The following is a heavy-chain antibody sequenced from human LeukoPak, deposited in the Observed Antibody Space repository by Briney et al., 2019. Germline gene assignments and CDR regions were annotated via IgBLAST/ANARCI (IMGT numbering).Heavy chain of an antibody. D-gene: IGHD2-15*01. J-gene: IGHJ4*02. CDR2: IKQDGSEI. Sequence: GGSLRLSCAASGFSFSSFWMTWVRQTPGRGLEWVANIKQDGSEIYYVDSLKGRFIISRDNAKSSLYLQMNSLRAEDTAVYYCARSLGYCSGGSCYPFDCWGQGTLVTVSS. CDR1: GFSFSSFW. V-gene: IGHV3-7*04. CDR3: ARSLGYCSGGSCYPFDC.